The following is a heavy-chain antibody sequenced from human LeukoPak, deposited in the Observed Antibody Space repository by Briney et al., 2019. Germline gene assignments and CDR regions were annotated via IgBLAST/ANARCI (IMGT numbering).Heavy chain of an antibody. CDR1: GFTFSSNE. CDR3: ARVGYSYGWDY. CDR2: ISSSGSTI. V-gene: IGHV3-48*03. D-gene: IGHD5-18*01. J-gene: IGHJ4*02. Sequence: GGSLRLSCAASGFTFSSNEMNWVRQAPGKGLEWVSYISSSGSTIYYADSVKGRSTISRDNAKNSLYLQMNSLRAEDTAVYYCARVGYSYGWDYWGQGTLVTVSS.